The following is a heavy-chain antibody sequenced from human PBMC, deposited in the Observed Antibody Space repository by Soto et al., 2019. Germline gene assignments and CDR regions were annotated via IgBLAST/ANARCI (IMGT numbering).Heavy chain of an antibody. CDR3: ARHVGDSSSWYGDYYYYYMDV. J-gene: IGHJ6*03. D-gene: IGHD6-13*01. V-gene: IGHV5-51*01. CDR2: IYPGDSDT. CDR1: GYSFTSYW. Sequence: GESLKISCKGSGYSFTSYWIGWVRQMPGKGLEWMGIIYPGDSDTRYSPSFQGQVTISADKSISTAYLQCSSLKASDTAMYYCARHVGDSSSWYGDYYYYYMDVWGKGTTVTVSS.